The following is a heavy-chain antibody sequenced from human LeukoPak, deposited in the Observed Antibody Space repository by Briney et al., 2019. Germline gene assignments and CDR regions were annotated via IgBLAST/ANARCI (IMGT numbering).Heavy chain of an antibody. Sequence: GGSLTLSCAASGFTFSSYSMNWLRQARGKGLEWVSYLSSSSSTIYYAYSVKGRFTISRDNAKTSLYLQMNSLRAEDTAVYYCARGHCSSTSCYTNMDVWGKGTTVTVSS. CDR2: LSSSSSTI. J-gene: IGHJ6*03. CDR1: GFTFSSYS. CDR3: ARGHCSSTSCYTNMDV. D-gene: IGHD2-2*02. V-gene: IGHV3-48*04.